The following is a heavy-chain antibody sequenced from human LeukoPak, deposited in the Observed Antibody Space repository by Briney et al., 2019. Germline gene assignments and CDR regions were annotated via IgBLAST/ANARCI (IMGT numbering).Heavy chain of an antibody. CDR1: GYTFTSYD. D-gene: IGHD1-26*01. CDR2: MNPNSGNT. Sequence: ASVKVSCKASGYTFTSYDINWVRQATGRGLEWMGWMNPNSGNTGYAQKFQGRVTMTRNTSISTAYMELSSLRSEDTAVYYCARHGLYTAGSYDYWGQGTLVAVSS. V-gene: IGHV1-8*01. J-gene: IGHJ4*02. CDR3: ARHGLYTAGSYDY.